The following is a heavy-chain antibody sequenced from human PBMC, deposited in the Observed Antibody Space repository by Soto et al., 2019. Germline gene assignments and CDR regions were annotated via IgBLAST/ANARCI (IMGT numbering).Heavy chain of an antibody. J-gene: IGHJ4*02. V-gene: IGHV4-59*08. CDR2: NYYSGST. Sequence: QVQLQESGPGLVKPSETLSLTCTVSGGSISSYYWSWIRRPPGKGLEWIGYNYYSGSTNYNPSLKSRVTISVDTSKYQYTLKLSSVPAADTAVYYCAGRYGSAFDYWGQGTLVTVSS. CDR3: AGRYGSAFDY. D-gene: IGHD6-25*01. CDR1: GGSISSYY.